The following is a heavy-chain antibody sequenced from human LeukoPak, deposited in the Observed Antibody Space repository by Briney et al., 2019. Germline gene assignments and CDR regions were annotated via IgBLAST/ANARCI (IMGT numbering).Heavy chain of an antibody. D-gene: IGHD6-13*01. CDR2: ISYSGNT. Sequence: SEALSLTCTVSGVSISSYYWNWIRQPPGKGLEWIGYISYSGNTNYNPSLKSRVTISLDTSKNQFSLQLSSVTAADTAVYYCARGQYSGSWSYYFDYWGQGTLVTASS. CDR3: ARGQYSGSWSYYFDY. V-gene: IGHV4-59*01. CDR1: GVSISSYY. J-gene: IGHJ4*02.